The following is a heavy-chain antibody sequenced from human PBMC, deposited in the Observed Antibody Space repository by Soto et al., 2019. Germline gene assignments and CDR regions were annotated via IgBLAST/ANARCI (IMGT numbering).Heavy chain of an antibody. CDR1: GFTFDDYA. CDR2: ITWNSGII. V-gene: IGHV3-9*01. CDR3: AKDQGYSTSSSGYVDL. Sequence: EVQLVESGGGLVQPGRSLRLSCAASGFTFDDYAMHWVRQPPGKGLEWVSGITWNSGIIGYADSVKGRFTISRDNAKNSPYLQMNILRPEDTALYYCAKDQGYSTSSSGYVDLWGRGTLVTVSS. J-gene: IGHJ2*01. D-gene: IGHD6-13*01.